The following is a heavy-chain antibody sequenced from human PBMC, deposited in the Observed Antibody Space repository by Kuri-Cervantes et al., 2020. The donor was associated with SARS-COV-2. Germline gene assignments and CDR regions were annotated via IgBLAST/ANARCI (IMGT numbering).Heavy chain of an antibody. CDR1: GFTFTSSA. V-gene: IGHV1-58*01. Sequence: SVKVSCKASGFTFTSSAVQWVRQARGQRLEWIGWIVVGSGNTNYAQKFQERVTITRDMSTSTAYMELRSLRSDDTAVYYCARDQIDYDILTGFEFDPWGQGTLVTVSS. J-gene: IGHJ5*02. D-gene: IGHD3-9*01. CDR2: IVVGSGNT. CDR3: ARDQIDYDILTGFEFDP.